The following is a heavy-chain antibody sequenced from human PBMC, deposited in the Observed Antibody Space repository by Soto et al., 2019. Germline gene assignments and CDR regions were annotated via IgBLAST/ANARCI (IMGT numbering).Heavy chain of an antibody. Sequence: QVQLVQSGAEVKKPGSSVKGSCKASGGTFSSYAISWVRQAPGQGLEWMGGIIPIFGTANYAQKFQGRVTISADESTSTADMELSSLRAEDTAVYYCATALWTDYYYDGIDVWGQGTTVTGSS. V-gene: IGHV1-69*01. CDR2: IIPIFGTA. CDR1: GGTFSSYA. D-gene: IGHD3-10*01. CDR3: ATALWTDYYYDGIDV. J-gene: IGHJ6*02.